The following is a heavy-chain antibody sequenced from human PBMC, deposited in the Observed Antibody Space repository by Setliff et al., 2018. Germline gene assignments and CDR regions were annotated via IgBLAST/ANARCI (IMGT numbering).Heavy chain of an antibody. CDR3: ARDKGYDSSGYYFYYYYYMDV. Sequence: ASVKVSCKTSGFRFTSFGFSWVRQAPGQGLEWMGWINAANGNAKYSQKFQGRVTITRDTSASTAYMELSSLRSEDTAVYYCARDKGYDSSGYYFYYYYYMDVWGKGTTVTVSS. CDR1: GFRFTSFG. V-gene: IGHV1-18*04. CDR2: INAANGNA. J-gene: IGHJ6*03. D-gene: IGHD3-22*01.